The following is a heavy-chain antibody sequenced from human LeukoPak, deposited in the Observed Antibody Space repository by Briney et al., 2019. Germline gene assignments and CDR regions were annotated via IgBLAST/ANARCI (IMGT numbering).Heavy chain of an antibody. CDR3: ARGGFDCSSTSCYGADFDY. Sequence: PETLSLTCAVYGGSFSGYYWSWIRQPPGKGLEWIGEINHSGSTNYNPSLKSRVTISVDTSKNQFSLKLSSVTAADTAVYYCARGGFDCSSTSCYGADFDYWGQGTLVTVSS. D-gene: IGHD2-2*01. CDR1: GGSFSGYY. CDR2: INHSGST. J-gene: IGHJ4*02. V-gene: IGHV4-34*01.